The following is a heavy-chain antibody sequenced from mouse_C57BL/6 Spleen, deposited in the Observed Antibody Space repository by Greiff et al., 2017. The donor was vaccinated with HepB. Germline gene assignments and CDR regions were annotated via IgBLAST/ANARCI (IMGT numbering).Heavy chain of an antibody. CDR1: GYTFTSYW. Sequence: VQLQQPGTELVKPGASVKLSCKASGYTFTSYWMHWVKQRPGQGLEWIGNINPSNGGTNYNEKFKSKATLTVDKSSSTAYMQLSSLTSEDSAVCYCARGGWLLRGDFDDWGQGTTLTVSS. CDR2: INPSNGGT. J-gene: IGHJ2*01. CDR3: ARGGWLLRGDFDD. D-gene: IGHD2-3*01. V-gene: IGHV1-53*01.